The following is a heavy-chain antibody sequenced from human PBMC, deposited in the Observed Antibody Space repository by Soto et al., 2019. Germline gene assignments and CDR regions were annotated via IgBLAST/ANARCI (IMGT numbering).Heavy chain of an antibody. V-gene: IGHV1-18*01. CDR1: GYTFTTHG. J-gene: IGHJ6*02. Sequence: QVQLVQSGAEVRKPGASVKVSCKASGYTFTTHGISWVRQAPGQGLEWMGWISGYNGHTKYAQKFQGRVTMTTDTSTSRVYMDLRSLRSDETAVYYCAREGEMPYYYYGLDVWGQGTTVTVSS. CDR3: AREGEMPYYYYGLDV. CDR2: ISGYNGHT. D-gene: IGHD3-16*01.